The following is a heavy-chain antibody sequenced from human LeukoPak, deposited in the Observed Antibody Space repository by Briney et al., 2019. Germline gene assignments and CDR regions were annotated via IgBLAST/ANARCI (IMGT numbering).Heavy chain of an antibody. Sequence: ASETLSLTCTVSGGSIRTDGSYWAWIRQPPGKGLEWIGSIYIDGITHYNSSLQSRLTLSIDTSKNHFSLRLTSVTAADTAVFYCARLFTRAWEYRYGMDVWGQGTAVTVSS. CDR1: GGSIRTDGSY. CDR3: ARLFTRAWEYRYGMDV. J-gene: IGHJ6*02. D-gene: IGHD1-26*01. CDR2: IYIDGIT. V-gene: IGHV4-39*02.